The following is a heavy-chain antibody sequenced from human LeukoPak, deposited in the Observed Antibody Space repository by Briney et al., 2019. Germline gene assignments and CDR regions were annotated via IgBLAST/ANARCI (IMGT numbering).Heavy chain of an antibody. V-gene: IGHV4-4*07. J-gene: IGHJ3*02. D-gene: IGHD6-13*01. CDR1: GGSISSYY. Sequence: PSETLSLTCTVSGGSISSYYWSWIRQPAGKGLEWIGRIYTSGSINYNPSLKSRVTMSVDTSKNQFSLKLSSVTAADTAVYYCARDRPYSSSWSDAFDIWGQGTMVTVSS. CDR2: IYTSGSI. CDR3: ARDRPYSSSWSDAFDI.